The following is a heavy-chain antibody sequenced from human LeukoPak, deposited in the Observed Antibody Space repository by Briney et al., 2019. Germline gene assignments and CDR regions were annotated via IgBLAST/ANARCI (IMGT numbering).Heavy chain of an antibody. V-gene: IGHV4-59*12. D-gene: IGHD5-18*01. CDR1: GDSISTYY. Sequence: PSETLSLTCNVSGDSISTYYWSWIRQPPGKGLDWIGHIYYSGSTDYNPSLMSRVTISVDTSKNQFSLRLSSVTAADTAVYYCARGGLRGYSYGQRFDYWGQGTLVTVSS. CDR2: IYYSGST. J-gene: IGHJ4*02. CDR3: ARGGLRGYSYGQRFDY.